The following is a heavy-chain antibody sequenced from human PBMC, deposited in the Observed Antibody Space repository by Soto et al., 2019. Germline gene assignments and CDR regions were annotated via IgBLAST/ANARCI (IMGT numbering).Heavy chain of an antibody. V-gene: IGHV3-66*01. D-gene: IGHD3-10*01. Sequence: GGSLRLSCAASGFTISSYYMSWVRQAPGKGLEWVSVIYSGGGTYYADSVRGRFTISRDNSKNTLFLQMKSLRAEDTAVYYCARTHYYGSGGIFYYYYGMDVWGQGTTVTVS. CDR3: ARTHYYGSGGIFYYYYGMDV. CDR2: IYSGGGT. CDR1: GFTISSYY. J-gene: IGHJ6*02.